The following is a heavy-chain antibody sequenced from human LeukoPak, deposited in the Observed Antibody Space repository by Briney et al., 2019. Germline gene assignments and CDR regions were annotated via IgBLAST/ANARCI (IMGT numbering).Heavy chain of an antibody. CDR3: AREPLGCGGDCHFDY. CDR1: GVSFSSFA. V-gene: IGHV1-69*05. Sequence: ASMTVSCKTSGVSFSSFAFGWMRQAPGQGLEWVGRIIAVYDAVDYAQKFQGRVSITTDESTSTVSLELTGLTYDDTAVYYCAREPLGCGGDCHFDYWGQGTLVTVSS. CDR2: IIAVYDAV. D-gene: IGHD2-21*02. J-gene: IGHJ4*02.